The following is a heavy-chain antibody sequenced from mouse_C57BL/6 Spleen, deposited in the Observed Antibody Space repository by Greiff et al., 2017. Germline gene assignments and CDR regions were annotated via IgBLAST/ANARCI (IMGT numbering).Heavy chain of an antibody. CDR1: GYAFSSSW. D-gene: IGHD2-4*01. CDR2: IYPGDGDT. CDR3: ARLGYYDYGFDY. V-gene: IGHV1-82*01. J-gene: IGHJ2*01. Sequence: VKVVESGPELVKPGASVKISCKASGYAFSSSWMNWVKQRPGKGLEWIGRIYPGDGDTNYNGKFKGKATLTADKSSSTAYMQLSSLTSEDSAVYFCARLGYYDYGFDYWGQGTTLTVSS.